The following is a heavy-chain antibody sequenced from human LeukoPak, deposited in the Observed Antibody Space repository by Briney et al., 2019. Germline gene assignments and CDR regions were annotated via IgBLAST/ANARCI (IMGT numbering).Heavy chain of an antibody. J-gene: IGHJ2*01. Sequence: PSETLSLTCAVYGASFSSYYWSWIRQPPGKGLEWIGEINHSGSTNYNPSLKSRVTISVDTSTNQFSLKLSSVTAADTAVYYCARGRSRYFDLWGRGTLVTVSS. CDR1: GASFSSYY. CDR2: INHSGST. V-gene: IGHV4-34*01. CDR3: ARGRSRYFDL.